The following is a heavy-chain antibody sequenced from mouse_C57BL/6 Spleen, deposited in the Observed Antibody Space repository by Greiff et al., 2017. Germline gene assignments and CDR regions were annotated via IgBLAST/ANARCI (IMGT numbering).Heavy chain of an antibody. Sequence: QVHVKQSGAELVKPGASVKMSCKASGYTFTSYWITWVKQRPGQGLEWIGDIYPGSGSTNYNEKFKSKATLTVDTSSSTAYMQLSSLTSEDSAVYYCARGGSSGFAYWGQGTLVTVSA. J-gene: IGHJ3*01. V-gene: IGHV1-55*01. CDR2: IYPGSGST. CDR3: ARGGSSGFAY. CDR1: GYTFTSYW. D-gene: IGHD3-2*02.